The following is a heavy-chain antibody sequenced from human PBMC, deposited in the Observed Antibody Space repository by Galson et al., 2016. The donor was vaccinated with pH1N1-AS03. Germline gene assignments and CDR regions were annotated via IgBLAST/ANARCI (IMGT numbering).Heavy chain of an antibody. V-gene: IGHV5-51*01. CDR2: IFARDSDT. J-gene: IGHJ4*02. Sequence: QSGAEVKKPGEPLKISCKGSGSTFTHYWTAWVRQMPGKGLEWMGLIFARDSDTRYSPSFQGQVTISADKSINTAYLQWSSLKASDTAMYYCARATGTAGGVDYWGQGTLVSVSS. CDR3: ARATGTAGGVDY. CDR1: GSTFTHYW. D-gene: IGHD1-1*01.